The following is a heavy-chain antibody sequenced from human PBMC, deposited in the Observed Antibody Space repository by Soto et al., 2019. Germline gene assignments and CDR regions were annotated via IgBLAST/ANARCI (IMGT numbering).Heavy chain of an antibody. J-gene: IGHJ3*02. CDR2: INPNSGGT. V-gene: IGHV1-2*04. D-gene: IGHD2-15*01. CDR3: ARAGRGYCSGGSCYPYSAAFDI. Sequence: ASVKVSCKASGYTFTGYYTHWVRQAPGQGLEWMGWINPNSGGTNYAQKFQGWVTMTRDTSISTAYMELSRLRSDDTAVYYCARAGRGYCSGGSCYPYSAAFDIWGQGTMVTVSS. CDR1: GYTFTGYY.